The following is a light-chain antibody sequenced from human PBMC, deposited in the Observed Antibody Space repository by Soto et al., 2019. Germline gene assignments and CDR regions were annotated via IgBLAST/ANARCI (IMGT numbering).Light chain of an antibody. CDR1: KSDVGGYHY. CDR3: TSFTTRSPVV. J-gene: IGLJ3*02. Sequence: QSALTQPASVSGSPGQSITISCTGTKSDVGGYHYVSWYQHHPDKAPKLIIYDVSDRPSGVSHRFSGSKFGNTASLTISGRQAEDEADYYCTSFTTRSPVVFGGGTKLTVL. CDR2: DVS. V-gene: IGLV2-14*01.